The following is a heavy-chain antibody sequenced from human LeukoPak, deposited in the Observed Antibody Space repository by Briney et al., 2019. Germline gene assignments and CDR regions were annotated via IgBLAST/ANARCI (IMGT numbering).Heavy chain of an antibody. CDR1: GGSFSGYY. D-gene: IGHD3-22*01. Sequence: SETLSLTCAVYGGSFSGYYRSWIRQPPGKGLEWIGEINHSGSTNYDPSLKSRVTISVDTSKNQFSLKLSSVTAADTAVYYCARAPGPYYYDSSGYSPYNWFDPWGQGTLVTVSS. V-gene: IGHV4-34*01. J-gene: IGHJ5*02. CDR3: ARAPGPYYYDSSGYSPYNWFDP. CDR2: INHSGST.